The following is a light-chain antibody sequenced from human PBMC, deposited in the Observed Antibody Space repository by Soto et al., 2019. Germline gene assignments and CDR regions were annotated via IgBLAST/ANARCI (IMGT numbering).Light chain of an antibody. J-gene: IGLJ1*01. CDR2: DVS. CDR1: SSDVGGYNY. Sequence: QSVLTQPASVSGSPGQSITISCTGTSSDVGGYNYVSWYQQHPGKAPKLMIYDVSNRPSGVSNRFSGSKSGNTASLTISGLQAEDEADYYCSSYTSSSFYVCGTGTKLTVL. V-gene: IGLV2-14*01. CDR3: SSYTSSSFYV.